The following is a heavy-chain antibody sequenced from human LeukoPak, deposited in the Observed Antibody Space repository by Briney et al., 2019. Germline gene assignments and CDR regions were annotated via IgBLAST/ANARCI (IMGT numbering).Heavy chain of an antibody. V-gene: IGHV3-7*01. Sequence: GRSLRLSCAASGFTFSSYRMSWVRQAPGKGLEWVANIKQDGSEKYYVDSVKGRFTISRDNAKNSLYLQMNSLRAEDTAVYYCARVGYCSSTSCYIPPDYWGQGTLVTVSS. D-gene: IGHD2-2*01. CDR3: ARVGYCSSTSCYIPPDY. J-gene: IGHJ4*02. CDR2: IKQDGSEK. CDR1: GFTFSSYR.